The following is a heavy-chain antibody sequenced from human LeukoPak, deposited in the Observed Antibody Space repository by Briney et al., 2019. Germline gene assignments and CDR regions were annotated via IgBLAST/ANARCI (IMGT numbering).Heavy chain of an antibody. V-gene: IGHV4-59*08. J-gene: IGHJ4*02. CDR3: ARIVVGEFDY. CDR2: IYYSGST. CDR1: GGSISSYY. D-gene: IGHD3-22*01. Sequence: SETLSLTCTVSGGSISSYYWSWIRQPPGKGLEWIGYIYYSGSTNYNPSLKSRVTISVDTSKNQFSLKLSSVTAADTAVYYCARIVVGEFDYWGQGTLVTVSS.